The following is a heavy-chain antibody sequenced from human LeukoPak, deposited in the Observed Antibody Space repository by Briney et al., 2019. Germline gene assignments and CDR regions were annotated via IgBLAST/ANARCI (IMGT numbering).Heavy chain of an antibody. V-gene: IGHV3-9*01. CDR3: AKEIFRSNDY. Sequence: GGSLRLSCAGSGYSFDEYAMHWVRQAPGKGLEWVSGINWKSDKIGYADSVKGRFTISRDNSKITLYLQMNSLRAEDTAMYYCAKEIFRSNDYWGQGTLVTVSS. D-gene: IGHD3-3*01. CDR2: INWKSDKI. CDR1: GYSFDEYA. J-gene: IGHJ4*02.